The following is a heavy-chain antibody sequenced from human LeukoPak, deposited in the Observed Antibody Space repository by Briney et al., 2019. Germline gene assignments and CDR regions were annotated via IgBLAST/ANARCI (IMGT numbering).Heavy chain of an antibody. D-gene: IGHD2-21*02. J-gene: IGHJ4*02. CDR1: GFTFSSYS. CDR3: ARDRAYCGGDCYSGYYFDY. CDR2: ISSSSSTI. Sequence: GGSLRLSCAASGFTFSSYSMNWVRQAPGKGLEWVSYISSSSSTIYYADSVKGRFTISRDNAKNSLYPQMNSLRDEDTAVYYCARDRAYCGGDCYSGYYFDYWGQGTLVTVSS. V-gene: IGHV3-48*02.